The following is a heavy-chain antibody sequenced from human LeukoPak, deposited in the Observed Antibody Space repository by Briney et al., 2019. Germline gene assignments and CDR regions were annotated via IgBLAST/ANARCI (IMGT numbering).Heavy chain of an antibody. CDR1: GFTFTSYW. V-gene: IGHV3-7*04. CDR2: IRQDGSEM. D-gene: IGHD6-19*01. J-gene: IGHJ4*02. CDR3: ARDYSNAWNYFDN. Sequence: GGSLRLSCAASGFTFTSYWMSWVRQAPGKGLEWVASIRQDGSEMYYVDSVEGRFTISRDIAKNSLFLQMSSLRAEDTAVYYCARDYSNAWNYFDNWGQGTLVTVSS.